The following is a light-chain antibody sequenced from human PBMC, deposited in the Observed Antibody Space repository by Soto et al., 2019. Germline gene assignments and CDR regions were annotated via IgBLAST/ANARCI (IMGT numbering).Light chain of an antibody. CDR3: QQTFSTPRT. V-gene: IGKV1-39*01. CDR1: QIINDY. J-gene: IGKJ1*01. Sequence: DIQMTQSPSTLSVSAGDRVTITCRASQIINDYLNWYQQKPGKAPKLLIYAASNLQSGAPSRFSGSGSGTEFTLTISSLQPEDFATYYCQQTFSTPRTFGQGTKVDIK. CDR2: AAS.